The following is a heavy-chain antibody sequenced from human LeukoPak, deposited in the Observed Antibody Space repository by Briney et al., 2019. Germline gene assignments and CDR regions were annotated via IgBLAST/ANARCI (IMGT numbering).Heavy chain of an antibody. CDR1: GFTFSSYA. D-gene: IGHD6-13*01. J-gene: IGHJ3*02. Sequence: GGSLRLSCAASGFTFSSYAMSWVRQAPGKGLEWVSAISGSGGSTYYADSVKGRFTISRDNSKNTLYLQMNSLRAEDTAVYYCAKDPPHSSSWPNDAFDIWGQGTMVTVSS. V-gene: IGHV3-23*01. CDR3: AKDPPHSSSWPNDAFDI. CDR2: ISGSGGST.